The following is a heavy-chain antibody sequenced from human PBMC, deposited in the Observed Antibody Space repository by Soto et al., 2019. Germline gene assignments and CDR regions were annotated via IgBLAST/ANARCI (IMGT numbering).Heavy chain of an antibody. J-gene: IGHJ4*02. Sequence: SEPLSLTCTVSGGSISSYYWSWIRQPPGKGLEWIGYIYYSGSTNYNPSLKSRVTISVDTSKNQFSLKLSSVTAEDTAVYYCARVPAAIPYFDYWGQGTLVTVSS. CDR2: IYYSGST. V-gene: IGHV4-59*01. CDR3: ARVPAAIPYFDY. CDR1: GGSISSYY. D-gene: IGHD2-2*02.